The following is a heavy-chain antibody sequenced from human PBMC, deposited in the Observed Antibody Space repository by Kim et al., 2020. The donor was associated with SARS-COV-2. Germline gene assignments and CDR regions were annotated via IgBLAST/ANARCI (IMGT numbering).Heavy chain of an antibody. D-gene: IGHD3-22*01. CDR3: ARDPPRTDRYVMDL. V-gene: IGHV3-48*02. CDR2: IDASSRSK. CDR1: GFTFNNDG. J-gene: IGHJ6*02. Sequence: GGSLRLSCAASGFTFNNDGMKWVRQAPGKGLEWVSYIDASSRSKYYADSVKGRFTISRDNANNFLYLQMNSLRDEDTAVYYCARDPPRTDRYVMDLWGQGTTVTVSS.